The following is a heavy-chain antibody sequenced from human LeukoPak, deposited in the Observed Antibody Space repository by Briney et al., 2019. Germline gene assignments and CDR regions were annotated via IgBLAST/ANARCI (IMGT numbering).Heavy chain of an antibody. D-gene: IGHD3-22*01. Sequence: ASVKVSCKASGYTFTRYYLHWVRQAPGQGLEWMGVIDSSGGGTTYAQKFQGRVTVTRDTSTSTVYMELSSLRSEDTAVYYCARAHYASSNIKVPFDVWGKGTTVTVSS. V-gene: IGHV1-46*01. J-gene: IGHJ6*04. CDR3: ARAHYASSNIKVPFDV. CDR2: IDSSGGGT. CDR1: GYTFTRYY.